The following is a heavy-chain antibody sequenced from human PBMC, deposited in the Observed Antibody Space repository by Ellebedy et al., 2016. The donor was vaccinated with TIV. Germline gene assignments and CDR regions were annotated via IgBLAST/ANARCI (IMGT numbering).Heavy chain of an antibody. V-gene: IGHV1-3*01. CDR1: GYTFTSYA. J-gene: IGHJ4*02. D-gene: IGHD3-10*01. CDR3: ARGSAEGRAFDY. CDR2: INAANSKT. Sequence: AASVKVSCKASGYTFTSYAIHWVRQAPGQRLEWMGWINAANSKTKYSEKFQGRVTITGDTPASTAYMELSSLTSEDTAVYYCARGSAEGRAFDYWGQGTLVTVSS.